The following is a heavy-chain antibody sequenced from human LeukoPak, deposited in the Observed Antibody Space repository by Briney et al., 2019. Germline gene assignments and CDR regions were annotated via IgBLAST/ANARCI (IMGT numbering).Heavy chain of an antibody. J-gene: IGHJ4*02. Sequence: SQTLSLTCTVSGGSLSSGGHYWSWIRQHPGKGLEWIGYISYSGSTYYNPSLKSRVTISLDTSKNQFSLKLSSVTAADTAVYYCARWYYYDSSFDYWGQGTLVTVSS. V-gene: IGHV4-31*03. CDR3: ARWYYYDSSFDY. CDR2: ISYSGST. CDR1: GGSLSSGGHY. D-gene: IGHD3-22*01.